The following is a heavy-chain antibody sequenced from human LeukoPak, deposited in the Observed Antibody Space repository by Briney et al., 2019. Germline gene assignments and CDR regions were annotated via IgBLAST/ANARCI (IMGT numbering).Heavy chain of an antibody. J-gene: IGHJ4*02. CDR3: ARDIPDYYDSSGYYGGYFDY. Sequence: GASVKVSCKASGYTFTSYYMHWVRQAPGQGLEWMGIINPSGGSTSYAQKFQGRVTMTRDMSTSTVYMELSSLRSEDTAVYYCARDIPDYYDSSGYYGGYFDYWGQGTLVTVSS. V-gene: IGHV1-46*01. CDR1: GYTFTSYY. D-gene: IGHD3-22*01. CDR2: INPSGGST.